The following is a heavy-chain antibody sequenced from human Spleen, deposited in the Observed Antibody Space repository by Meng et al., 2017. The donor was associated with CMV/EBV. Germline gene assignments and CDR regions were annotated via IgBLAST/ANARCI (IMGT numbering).Heavy chain of an antibody. J-gene: IGHJ2*01. CDR2: ITHGGST. CDR3: ARGLGQRLLPNLLRYFDL. D-gene: IGHD7-27*01. CDR1: SFSAYR. V-gene: IGHV4-34*01. Sequence: SFSAYRWSWIRQPPGKGLEWIGEITHGGSTKYNPSLKSRVTISVDTSKNQFSLRLRSVTAADTAVYFCARGLGQRLLPNLLRYFDLWGRGTLVTVSS.